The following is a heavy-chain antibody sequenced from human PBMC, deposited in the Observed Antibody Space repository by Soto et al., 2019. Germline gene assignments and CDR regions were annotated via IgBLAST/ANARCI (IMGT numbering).Heavy chain of an antibody. CDR3: ARTAAAGKYYYGTDV. CDR2: IYPGDSDT. CDR1: GNSFISYC. D-gene: IGHD6-13*01. V-gene: IGHV5-51*01. J-gene: IGHJ6*02. Sequence: GESLKISCKGSGNSFISYCIDCVRQMPGKGLEWMGIIYPGDSDTRYSPSFQGQVTISADKSISTAYLQWSSLKASDTAMYYCARTAAAGKYYYGTDVWGQGTTVTVSS.